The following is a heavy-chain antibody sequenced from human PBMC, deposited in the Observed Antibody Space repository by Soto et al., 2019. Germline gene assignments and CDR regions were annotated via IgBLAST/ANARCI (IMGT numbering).Heavy chain of an antibody. CDR2: MNPNSGNT. CDR1: GYTFTSYD. D-gene: IGHD6-19*01. V-gene: IGHV1-8*01. Sequence: VASVKVSCKASGYTFTSYDINWVRQATGQGLEWMGWMNPNSGNTGYAQKFQGRVTMTRNTSISTAYMELSSLRSEDTAVYYCARELRYSSGWLPHGMDVWGQGTTVTVSS. J-gene: IGHJ6*02. CDR3: ARELRYSSGWLPHGMDV.